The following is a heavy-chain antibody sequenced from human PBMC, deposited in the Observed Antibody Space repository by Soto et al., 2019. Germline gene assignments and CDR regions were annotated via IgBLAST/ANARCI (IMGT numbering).Heavy chain of an antibody. CDR2: ISGSGGST. CDR3: ATTVPGPGYSSSWYFDY. D-gene: IGHD6-13*01. V-gene: IGHV3-23*01. Sequence: GGSLRLSCAASGFTLRSYAMSWVRQAPGKGLEWVSAISGSGGSTYYADSVKGWFTISRDNSKNTLYLQMNSLRAEDTAVYYCATTVPGPGYSSSWYFDYWGQGTLVTVSS. CDR1: GFTLRSYA. J-gene: IGHJ4*02.